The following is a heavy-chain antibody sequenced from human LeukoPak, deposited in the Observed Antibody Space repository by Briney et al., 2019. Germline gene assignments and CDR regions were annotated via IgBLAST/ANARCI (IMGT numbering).Heavy chain of an antibody. CDR3: ARVAYDYVWGSYRQYGMDV. Sequence: PGGSLRLSCAASGFTFSSYAMSWVRQAPGKGLEWVSAISGSGGSTYYADSVKGRFTISRDNSKNTLYLQMNSLRVEDTAVYFCARVAYDYVWGSYRQYGMDVWGQGTTVTVSS. J-gene: IGHJ6*02. V-gene: IGHV3-23*01. CDR2: ISGSGGST. CDR1: GFTFSSYA. D-gene: IGHD3-16*02.